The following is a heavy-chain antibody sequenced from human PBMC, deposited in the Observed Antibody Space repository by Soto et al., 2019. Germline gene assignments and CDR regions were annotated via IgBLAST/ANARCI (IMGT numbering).Heavy chain of an antibody. V-gene: IGHV1-69*06. Sequence: QVQLVQSGAEVKKPGSSVKVSCKASGGTFSSYAISWVRQAPGQGLEWMGGIIPIFGTANYAQKFQGRVTITADKATSTAYMELSSLRSEDKAVYYCARLAAAGRPNFDYWGQGTLVTVSS. CDR3: ARLAAAGRPNFDY. CDR2: IIPIFGTA. J-gene: IGHJ4*02. CDR1: GGTFSSYA. D-gene: IGHD6-13*01.